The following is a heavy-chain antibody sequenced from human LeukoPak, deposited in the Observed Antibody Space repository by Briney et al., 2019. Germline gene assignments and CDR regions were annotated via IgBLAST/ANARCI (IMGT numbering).Heavy chain of an antibody. D-gene: IGHD6-13*01. J-gene: IGHJ4*02. CDR2: INPKSGGT. V-gene: IGHV1-2*02. CDR3: APRGEAAGTDLDY. Sequence: ASVKVSCKASGYTFTDYYIHWVRQAPGQGLECMGWINPKSGGTNYVQKFQGRVTMTRDTSISTAYMELSRLRSDDTAVYYCAPRGEAAGTDLDYWGQGTLVTVSS. CDR1: GYTFTDYY.